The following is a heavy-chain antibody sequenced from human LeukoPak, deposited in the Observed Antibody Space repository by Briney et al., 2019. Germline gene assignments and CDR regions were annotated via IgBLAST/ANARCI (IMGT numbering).Heavy chain of an antibody. CDR1: GGTFSSYA. V-gene: IGHV1-69*05. Sequence: GASVKVSCKASGGTFSSYAISWVRQAPGQGLEWMGGIIPIFGTANYAQKFQGRVTITTDESTSTAYMELSSLRSEDTAVYYCARSYSSSWDYYYYYYMDVWGKGTTVTVSS. D-gene: IGHD6-13*01. J-gene: IGHJ6*03. CDR3: ARSYSSSWDYYYYYYMDV. CDR2: IIPIFGTA.